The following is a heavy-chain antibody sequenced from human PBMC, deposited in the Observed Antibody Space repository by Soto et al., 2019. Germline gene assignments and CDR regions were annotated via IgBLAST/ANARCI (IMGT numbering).Heavy chain of an antibody. Sequence: SETLSLTCAVYGGSFSGYYWSWIRQPPGKGLEWIGEINHSGSTNYNPSLKSRVTISVDTSKNQFSLKLSSVTAADTAVYYCARLDSYGYYYYGMDVWGQGTTVTVS. D-gene: IGHD5-18*01. CDR1: GGSFSGYY. CDR2: INHSGST. J-gene: IGHJ6*02. V-gene: IGHV4-34*01. CDR3: ARLDSYGYYYYGMDV.